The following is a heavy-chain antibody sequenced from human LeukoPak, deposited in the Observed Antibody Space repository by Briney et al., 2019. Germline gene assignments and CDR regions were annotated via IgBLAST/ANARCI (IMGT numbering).Heavy chain of an antibody. D-gene: IGHD6-13*01. Sequence: GGSLRLSCAASGFTFSDHYMIWLGQAPGKGLESISYISYNGDTKYYADSVKGRLSISRDNAKSSLYLEMNSLRVEDTAVYYCARDRHGYFDYWGQGTLVTVSS. V-gene: IGHV3-11*01. J-gene: IGHJ4*02. CDR3: ARDRHGYFDY. CDR2: ISYNGDTK. CDR1: GFTFSDHY.